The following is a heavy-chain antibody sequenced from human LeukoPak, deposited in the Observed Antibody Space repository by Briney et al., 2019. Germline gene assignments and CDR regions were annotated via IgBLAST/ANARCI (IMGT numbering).Heavy chain of an antibody. D-gene: IGHD4-17*01. CDR3: ARGQGDYGGNWFDP. Sequence: GGSLRLSCSASGFTVISNYMSWVRQAPGKGLEWVSVIYSGGSTYYADSVKGRFTISRDNSKNTLYLQMNSLRAEDTAVYYCARGQGDYGGNWFDPCGQGTLVTVSS. V-gene: IGHV3-53*01. CDR1: GFTVISNY. CDR2: IYSGGST. J-gene: IGHJ5*02.